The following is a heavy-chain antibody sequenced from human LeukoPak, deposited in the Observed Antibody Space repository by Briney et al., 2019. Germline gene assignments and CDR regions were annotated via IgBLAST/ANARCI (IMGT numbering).Heavy chain of an antibody. V-gene: IGHV1-18*01. J-gene: IGHJ3*02. CDR2: ISAYNGNT. CDR1: GYTFTSYG. CDR3: ASYRTSVGAFDI. Sequence: ASVTVSCKASGYTFTSYGISWVRQAPGQGLEWMGWISAYNGNTNYAQKLQGRVTITTDTSTSTAYMELRSLRSDDTAVYYCASYRTSVGAFDIWGQGTMVTVSS. D-gene: IGHD3-16*02.